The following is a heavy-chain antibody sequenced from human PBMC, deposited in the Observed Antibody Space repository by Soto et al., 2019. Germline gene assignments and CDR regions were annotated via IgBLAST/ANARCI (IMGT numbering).Heavy chain of an antibody. D-gene: IGHD3-10*01. J-gene: IGHJ6*02. CDR1: GFTFSSYA. CDR2: ISNSGDT. CDR3: VKPKFRGVVVNV. Sequence: VQLLESGGALVQPGGSLRLSCAASGFTFSSYAMYWVRQAPGKGLEWVSTISNSGDTYYADSVEGRFTISSDNSKNTVYLQMNSLRAEDTAVYYCVKPKFRGVVVNVWGQGTTVTVSS. V-gene: IGHV3-23*01.